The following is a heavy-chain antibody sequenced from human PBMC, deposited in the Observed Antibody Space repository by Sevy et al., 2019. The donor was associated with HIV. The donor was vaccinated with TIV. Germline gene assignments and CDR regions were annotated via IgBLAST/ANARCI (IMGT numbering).Heavy chain of an antibody. CDR1: GYTFTSYG. J-gene: IGHJ6*02. Sequence: ASVKVSCKASGYTFTSYGISWVRQAPGQGLEWMGWISAYNGNTNYAQKLQGRVTMTTDTSTSTDYMELRSLRSDDTAVYYCARDPNYYGMDVWGQGTTVTVSS. V-gene: IGHV1-18*01. CDR2: ISAYNGNT. CDR3: ARDPNYYGMDV.